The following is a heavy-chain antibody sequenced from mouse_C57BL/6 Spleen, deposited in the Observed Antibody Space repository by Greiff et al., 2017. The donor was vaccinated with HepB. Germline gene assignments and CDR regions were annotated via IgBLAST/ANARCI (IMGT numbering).Heavy chain of an antibody. CDR2: IHPNSGST. V-gene: IGHV1-64*01. J-gene: IGHJ4*01. Sequence: QLQQPGAELVKPGASVKLSCKASGYTFTSYWMHWVKQRPGQGLEWIGMIHPNSGSTNYNEKFKSKATLTVDKSSSTAYMQLSSLTSEDSAVYYCALIYYDIYAMDYWGQGTSVTVSS. CDR3: ALIYYDIYAMDY. D-gene: IGHD2-4*01. CDR1: GYTFTSYW.